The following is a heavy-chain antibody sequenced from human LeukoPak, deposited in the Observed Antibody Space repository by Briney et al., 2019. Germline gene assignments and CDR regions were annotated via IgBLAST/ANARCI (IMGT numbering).Heavy chain of an antibody. CDR1: GFTFSSYG. Sequence: GRSLRLSCAASGFTFSSYGMHWVRQAPGKGLEWVAVIWYDGSNKYYADSVKGRFTISRDSSKNTLYLQMNSLRAEDTAVYYCAKDPGRTNDAFDIWGQGTMVTVSS. J-gene: IGHJ3*02. CDR2: IWYDGSNK. CDR3: AKDPGRTNDAFDI. V-gene: IGHV3-33*06.